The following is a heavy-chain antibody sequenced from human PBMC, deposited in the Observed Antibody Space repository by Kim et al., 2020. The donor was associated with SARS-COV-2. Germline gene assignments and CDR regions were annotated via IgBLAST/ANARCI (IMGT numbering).Heavy chain of an antibody. CDR3: ARDIVFGGLHYGMDV. J-gene: IGHJ6*02. Sequence: TVKGRFTISRDNSKNTLYLQMNSLRAEDTAVYYCARDIVFGGLHYGMDVWGQGTTVTVSS. D-gene: IGHD3-10*01. V-gene: IGHV3-30*07.